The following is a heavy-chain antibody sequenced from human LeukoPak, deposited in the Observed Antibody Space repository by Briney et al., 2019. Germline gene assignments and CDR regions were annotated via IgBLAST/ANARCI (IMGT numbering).Heavy chain of an antibody. CDR2: IKEDGSEK. CDR3: ASGRQLGY. Sequence: GGSLRLSCAASGFTFSNYWTSWVRQAPGKGLEWVANIKEDGSEKYYVDSVKGRFTISRDNARNSLYLQMNSLRAEDTAVYYCASGRQLGYWGQGTLVTVSS. D-gene: IGHD6-13*01. J-gene: IGHJ4*02. CDR1: GFTFSNYW. V-gene: IGHV3-7*01.